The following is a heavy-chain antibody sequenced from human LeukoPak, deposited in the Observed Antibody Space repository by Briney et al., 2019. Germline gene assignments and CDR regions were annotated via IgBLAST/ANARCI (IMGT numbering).Heavy chain of an antibody. V-gene: IGHV5-51*01. Sequence: GESLQISCKGSGYKFTSYWIGWGRQMPGKGLEGMGITYPGDCNTRYSPSFRGQVTISADKSISTAYLQWSSLKASDTAMYYCARRETGQLFIDYWGQGTLVTVSS. CDR2: TYPGDCNT. D-gene: IGHD5-18*01. CDR1: GYKFTSYW. J-gene: IGHJ4*02. CDR3: ARRETGQLFIDY.